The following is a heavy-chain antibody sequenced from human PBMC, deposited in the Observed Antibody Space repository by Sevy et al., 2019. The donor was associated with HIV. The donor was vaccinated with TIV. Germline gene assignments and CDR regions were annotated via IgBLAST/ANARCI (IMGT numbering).Heavy chain of an antibody. CDR1: GYSFTSYW. CDR3: ARHGIAVVVAANPLMDYDMDV. J-gene: IGHJ6*02. CDR2: IYPGDSDT. V-gene: IGHV5-51*01. D-gene: IGHD2-15*01. Sequence: GESLKISCKGSGYSFTSYWIGWVRQMPGKGLEWMGIIYPGDSDTRYSPSFQGQVTISADKSISTAYLQWSSLKASDTAMYYCARHGIAVVVAANPLMDYDMDVWGQGTTVTVSS.